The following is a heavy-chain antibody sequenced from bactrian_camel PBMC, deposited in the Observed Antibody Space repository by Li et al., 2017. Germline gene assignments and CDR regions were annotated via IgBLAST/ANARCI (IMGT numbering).Heavy chain of an antibody. CDR2: IDSDGST. V-gene: IGHV3S53*01. D-gene: IGHD6*01. J-gene: IGHJ6*01. CDR1: ESTYRSGC. CDR3: SAVDFDESPPGGACTAQEAVFFGR. Sequence: LVESGGGSVQAGGSQRLSCVASESTYRSGCMGWYREAPGQAREGIASIDSDGSTTYIDSVKDRFTISRDNTRNTLYLQMNSLSPEDTAKYYCSAVDFDESPPGGACTAQEAVFFGRWGQGTQVTVS.